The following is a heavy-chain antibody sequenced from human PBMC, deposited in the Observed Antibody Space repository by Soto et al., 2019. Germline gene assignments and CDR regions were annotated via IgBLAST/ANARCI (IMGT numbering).Heavy chain of an antibody. V-gene: IGHV4-59*01. D-gene: IGHD5-18*01. J-gene: IGHJ5*02. CDR2: IYYSGST. Sequence: PSETLSLTCTVSGGSLSSYYWSWIRQPPGKGLEWIESIYYSGSTNYNPSLKSRVTISVDTSKNQFSLKLSSVTAADTAVYYCARVLRGYSYGGAPYNWFDLWGQGTLATVSS. CDR1: GGSLSSYY. CDR3: ARVLRGYSYGGAPYNWFDL.